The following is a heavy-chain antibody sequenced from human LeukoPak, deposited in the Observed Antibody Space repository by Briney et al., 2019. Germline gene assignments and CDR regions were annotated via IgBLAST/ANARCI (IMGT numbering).Heavy chain of an antibody. D-gene: IGHD7-27*01. CDR1: GYTFTGYY. CDR3: ARHVRQLGISPWYFDY. Sequence: ASVKVSCKASGYTFTGYYMHWVRQAPGQGLEWMGWINPNSGGTNYAQKFQGRVTMTRDTSISTAYMELSRLRSDDTAVYYCARHVRQLGISPWYFDYWGQGTLVTVSS. CDR2: INPNSGGT. J-gene: IGHJ4*02. V-gene: IGHV1-2*02.